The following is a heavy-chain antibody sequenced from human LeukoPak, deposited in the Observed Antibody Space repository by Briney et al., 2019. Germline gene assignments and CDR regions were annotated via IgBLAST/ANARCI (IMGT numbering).Heavy chain of an antibody. D-gene: IGHD3-22*01. CDR2: IYYSGST. CDR3: ARSPYYYDSSGYYPDYFDY. Sequence: NPSETLSLTCTVSGGSISSGGYSWSWIRQHPGKGLEWIGYIYYSGSTYYNPSLKSRVTISVDTSKNQFSLKLSSVTAADTAVYYCARSPYYYDSSGYYPDYFDYWGQGTLVTVSS. V-gene: IGHV4-31*03. J-gene: IGHJ4*02. CDR1: GGSISSGGYS.